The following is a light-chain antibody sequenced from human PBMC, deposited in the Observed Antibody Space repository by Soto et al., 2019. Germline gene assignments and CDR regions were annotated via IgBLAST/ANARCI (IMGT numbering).Light chain of an antibody. J-gene: IGKJ1*01. V-gene: IGKV3-20*01. Sequence: EIVLTQSPGTLSLSPGERATLSCRASQSVTSSYLTWYQQKPGQAPRLLIYGASSRAAGITDRFSGSGSGTEFTLTVNRLEAEDFAVYYCQQYGTSLSWTFGQGTKVEIK. CDR3: QQYGTSLSWT. CDR1: QSVTSSY. CDR2: GAS.